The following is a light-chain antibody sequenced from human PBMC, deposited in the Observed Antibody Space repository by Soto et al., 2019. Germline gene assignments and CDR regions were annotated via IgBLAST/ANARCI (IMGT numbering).Light chain of an antibody. V-gene: IGKV1-33*01. Sequence: DIQMTQSPSSLSASVGDRVTITCQASQDIKNYLNWYQQKPGKAPKLLIYEASNLETGVPSRFSGSGSGRSFTFSIRSLQPEEIATYYRHKCDDFITFGGGTRIEIK. CDR1: QDIKNY. J-gene: IGKJ4*01. CDR2: EAS. CDR3: HKCDDFIT.